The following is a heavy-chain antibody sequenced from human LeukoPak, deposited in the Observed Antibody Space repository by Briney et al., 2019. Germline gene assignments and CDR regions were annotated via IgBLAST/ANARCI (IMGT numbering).Heavy chain of an antibody. D-gene: IGHD3-3*01. V-gene: IGHV1-46*01. Sequence: ASVKVSCKASGYTFTSYYMHWVRQAPGQGLEWMGIINPSGGSTSYAQKFQGRVTMTRDTSTSTVSMELSSLRSEDTAVYYCARETKRITIFGPAGDVWGKGTTVTVSS. CDR1: GYTFTSYY. J-gene: IGHJ6*04. CDR3: ARETKRITIFGPAGDV. CDR2: INPSGGST.